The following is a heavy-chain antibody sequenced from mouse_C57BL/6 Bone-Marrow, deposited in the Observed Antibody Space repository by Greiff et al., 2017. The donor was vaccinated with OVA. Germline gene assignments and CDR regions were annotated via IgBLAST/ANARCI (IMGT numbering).Heavy chain of an antibody. J-gene: IGHJ4*01. Sequence: EVKLMESGPGLVKPSQSLSLTCSVTGYSITSGYHWNWIRQFPGNKLEWMGYISYDGSNNYNPSLKNRISITRDTSKNQFFLKLNSVTTEDTATYYCAREGGDYYGSSSYYYAMDYWGQGTSVTVSS. CDR1: GYSITSGYH. D-gene: IGHD1-1*01. CDR3: AREGGDYYGSSSYYYAMDY. V-gene: IGHV3-6*01. CDR2: ISYDGSN.